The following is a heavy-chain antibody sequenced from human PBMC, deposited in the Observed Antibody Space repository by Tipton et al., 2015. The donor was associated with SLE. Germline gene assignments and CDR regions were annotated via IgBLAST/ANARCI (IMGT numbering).Heavy chain of an antibody. Sequence: GLVKPSETLSLTCTVSGGSISSYYWSWIRQPPGKGLEWIGYIYYSGSTNYNPSLKSRVTISVDTSKNQFSLKLSSVTAADTAVYYCARGTDWGGGAFDIWGQGTMVTVSS. V-gene: IGHV4-59*01. J-gene: IGHJ3*02. CDR2: IYYSGST. D-gene: IGHD7-27*01. CDR1: GGSISSYY. CDR3: ARGTDWGGGAFDI.